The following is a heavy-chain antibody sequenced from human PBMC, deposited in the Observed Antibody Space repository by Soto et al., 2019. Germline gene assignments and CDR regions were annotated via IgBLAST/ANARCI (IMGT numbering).Heavy chain of an antibody. CDR1: GFTFSSYA. CDR2: ISGSGGST. J-gene: IGHJ4*02. D-gene: IGHD3-3*01. V-gene: IGHV3-23*01. Sequence: EVQLLESGGGLVQPGGSLRLSCAASGFTFSSYAMSWVRQAPGKGLEWVSAISGSGGSTYYADSVKGRFNISRDNSKNTLYLQMNSLRAEDTAVYYCAKELRPGAVLRFLEWLSNPFDYWGQGTLVTVSS. CDR3: AKELRPGAVLRFLEWLSNPFDY.